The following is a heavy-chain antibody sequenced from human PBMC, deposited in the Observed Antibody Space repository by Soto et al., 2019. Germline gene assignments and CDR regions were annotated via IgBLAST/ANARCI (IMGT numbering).Heavy chain of an antibody. D-gene: IGHD3-10*01. CDR3: VRGGHGSGSYLGSS. Sequence: SLRLSCVTPGFTFTTYWMSWVRQAPGKGLQWVANIRQDGGAQYYVDSVKGRFTISRDNAKNSVYLQMDSLRVEDTAVYYCVRGGHGSGSYLGSSWGQGILVTVSS. CDR2: IRQDGGAQ. V-gene: IGHV3-7*03. J-gene: IGHJ5*02. CDR1: GFTFTTYW.